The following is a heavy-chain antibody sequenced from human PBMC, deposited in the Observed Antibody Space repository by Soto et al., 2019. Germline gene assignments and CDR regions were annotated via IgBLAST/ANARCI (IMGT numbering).Heavy chain of an antibody. J-gene: IGHJ4*02. V-gene: IGHV4-34*01. CDR2: INHSGST. CDR1: GGSFSGYQ. CDR3: ARRGVRNYESSGYYYAY. D-gene: IGHD3-22*01. Sequence: QVQLQQWGAGLLKPSETLSLICAVYGGSFSGYQWNWIRQPPGKGLEWIGEINHSGSTNYIPSLKSRGTISVDTAKNQFSLKLSSVTAADTAVYYCARRGVRNYESSGYYYAYWGQGSLVTVSS.